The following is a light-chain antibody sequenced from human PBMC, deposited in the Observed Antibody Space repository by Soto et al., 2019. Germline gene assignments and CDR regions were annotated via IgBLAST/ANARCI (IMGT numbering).Light chain of an antibody. V-gene: IGLV2-14*03. Sequence: QSALTQPASVSGSPGQSITISCTGTSSDVGHPYNYVSWYQQHPGKAPKLLIFKVSNRPSGISGRFSGSKSGNTASLTISGLQAEDEADYYCMSFIDSTSTHWVLGGATKVTVL. J-gene: IGLJ3*02. CDR3: MSFIDSTSTHWV. CDR1: SSDVGHPYNY. CDR2: KVS.